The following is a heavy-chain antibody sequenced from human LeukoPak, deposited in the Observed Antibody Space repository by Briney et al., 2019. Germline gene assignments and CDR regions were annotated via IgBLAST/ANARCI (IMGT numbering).Heavy chain of an antibody. D-gene: IGHD4-17*01. CDR1: GFTVSSNY. V-gene: IGHV3-53*01. CDR2: IYSGGST. J-gene: IGHJ6*02. Sequence: PGGSLRLSCAASGFTVSSNYMSWVCQAPGKGLEWVSVIYSGGSTYYADSVKGRFTISRDNSKNTLYLQMNSLRAEDTAVYYCATTVYYYYYGMDVWGQGTTVTVSS. CDR3: ATTVYYYYYGMDV.